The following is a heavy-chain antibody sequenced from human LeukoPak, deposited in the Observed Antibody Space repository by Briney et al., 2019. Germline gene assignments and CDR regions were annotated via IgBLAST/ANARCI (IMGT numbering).Heavy chain of an antibody. D-gene: IGHD4-17*01. V-gene: IGHV4-31*03. CDR3: AFRYGDRSHIDY. CDR1: GVSISSGSYY. CDR2: IYYSGST. J-gene: IGHJ4*02. Sequence: SETLSLTSTVSGVSISSGSYYWRWIRQHPGKGLEWIVYIYYSGSTYYNPSLKSRATISVYTFKNQFSLNLSSVTAADTAVYYCAFRYGDRSHIDYWGQGTLVTVSS.